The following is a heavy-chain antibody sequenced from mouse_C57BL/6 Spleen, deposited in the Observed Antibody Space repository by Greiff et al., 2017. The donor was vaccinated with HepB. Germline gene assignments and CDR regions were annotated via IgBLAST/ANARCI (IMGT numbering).Heavy chain of an antibody. CDR2: IYPRSGNT. Sequence: VQLQESGAELARPGASVKLSCKASGYTFTSYGISWVKQRTGQGLEWIGEIYPRSGNTYYNEKFKGKATLTADKSSSTAYMELRSLTSEDSAVYFCARSGYYEAMDYWGQGTSVTVSS. J-gene: IGHJ4*01. D-gene: IGHD1-1*01. CDR1: GYTFTSYG. CDR3: ARSGYYEAMDY. V-gene: IGHV1-81*01.